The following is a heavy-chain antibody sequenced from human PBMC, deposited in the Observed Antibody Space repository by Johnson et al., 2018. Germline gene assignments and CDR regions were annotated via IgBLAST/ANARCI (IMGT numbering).Heavy chain of an antibody. D-gene: IGHD3-22*01. V-gene: IGHV3-23*04. CDR2: LPGSGGNT. CDR3: AKLDSGMIVVLLNAFDV. J-gene: IGHJ3*01. CDR1: GFTFSSYA. Sequence: EVQLVEAGGALVQPGGSLRLSCAASGFTFSSYAMSWVRQAPGKGLAWVSALPGSGGNTFYADSVKGRFTISRDNSKNTLYLQMSSLRAEDTAVYYCAKLDSGMIVVLLNAFDVWGQGTMVTVSS.